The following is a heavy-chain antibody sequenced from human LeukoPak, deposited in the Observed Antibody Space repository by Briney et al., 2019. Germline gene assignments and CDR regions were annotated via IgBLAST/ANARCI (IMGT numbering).Heavy chain of an antibody. D-gene: IGHD1-26*01. CDR3: ARGQGATVPQVGKNWFDP. J-gene: IGHJ5*02. CDR2: IYHSGNT. V-gene: IGHV4-38-2*02. Sequence: SETLSLTCTVSGYSISSDYYWGWIRQPPGKGLEWIGSIYHSGNTYYNPSLKSRVTISVDTSKDQFSLKLISVTVADTAIYYCARGQGATVPQVGKNWFDPWGQGTRVTVSS. CDR1: GYSISSDYY.